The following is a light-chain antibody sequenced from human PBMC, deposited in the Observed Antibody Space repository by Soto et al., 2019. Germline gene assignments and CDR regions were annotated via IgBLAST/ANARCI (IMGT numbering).Light chain of an antibody. CDR2: KAS. J-gene: IGKJ1*01. Sequence: IEMTQSPSTLPASVGDRVTITCRASQSINNCLAWYQQKPGKAPKLLIYKASTLESGVPSRFSGSGYGTEFTLTISSLQPDDLATYYCQQYNTYWTFGQGTKVEIK. CDR3: QQYNTYWT. CDR1: QSINNC. V-gene: IGKV1-5*03.